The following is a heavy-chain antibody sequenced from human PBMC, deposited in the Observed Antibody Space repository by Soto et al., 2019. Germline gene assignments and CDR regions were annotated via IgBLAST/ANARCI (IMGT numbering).Heavy chain of an antibody. Sequence: SETLSLTCPVSGGSISSGCYYWSWIRQHPGKGLEWIGYIYYSGSTYYNPSLKSRVTISVDTSKNQFSLKLSSVTAADTAVYYCARDERGSSSFDYWGQGTLVTVSS. V-gene: IGHV4-31*03. D-gene: IGHD6-13*01. CDR2: IYYSGST. CDR3: ARDERGSSSFDY. J-gene: IGHJ4*02. CDR1: GGSISSGCYY.